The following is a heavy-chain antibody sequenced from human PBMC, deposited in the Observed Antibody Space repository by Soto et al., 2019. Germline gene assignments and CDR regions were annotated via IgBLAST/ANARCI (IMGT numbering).Heavy chain of an antibody. J-gene: IGHJ3*01. CDR1: GFTLSSYA. Sequence: GGSLRLSCAASGFTLSSYAMSWVRQAPGKGLEWVSAISGSGGSTDYADSVKGRFTISRDNSKNTLYLQMNSLRAEDTAVYYCAKDAIRGSGSFYYAFDVWGQGTEVTVSS. D-gene: IGHD3-10*01. V-gene: IGHV3-23*01. CDR3: AKDAIRGSGSFYYAFDV. CDR2: ISGSGGST.